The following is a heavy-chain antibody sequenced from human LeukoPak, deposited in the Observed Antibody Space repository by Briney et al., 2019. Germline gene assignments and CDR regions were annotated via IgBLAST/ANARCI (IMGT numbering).Heavy chain of an antibody. CDR2: TYYRSKWYN. D-gene: IGHD5-18*01. CDR3: ARSRGYNYGADF. CDR1: GDSVSRNSVS. Sequence: SQTLSLTCAISGDSVSRNSVSWNWIRQSPSRGLESLGRTYYRSKWYNDYAVSVESRVTINPDTSKNQFSLQLSSVTPEDTAVYYCARSRGYNYGADFWGQGTLVTVSS. J-gene: IGHJ4*02. V-gene: IGHV6-1*01.